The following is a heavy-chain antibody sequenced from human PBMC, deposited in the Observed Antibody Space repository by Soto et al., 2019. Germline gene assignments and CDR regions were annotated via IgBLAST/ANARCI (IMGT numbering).Heavy chain of an antibody. D-gene: IGHD6-19*01. CDR3: ARDSYSSGWYTWYYYGMDV. CDR1: GFTFSSYA. V-gene: IGHV3-30-3*01. Sequence: QVQLVESGGGVVQPGRSLRLSCAASGFTFSSYAMHWVRQAPGKGLEWVAVISYDGSNKYYADSVKGRFTISRDNSKKTLYLQMNSLRAEDTAVYYCARDSYSSGWYTWYYYGMDVWGQGTTVTVSS. J-gene: IGHJ6*02. CDR2: ISYDGSNK.